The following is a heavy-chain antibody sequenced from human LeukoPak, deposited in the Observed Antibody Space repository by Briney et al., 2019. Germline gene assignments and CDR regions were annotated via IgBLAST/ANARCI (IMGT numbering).Heavy chain of an antibody. CDR3: ARDPTRYYYDSSGYYWDY. Sequence: GGSLRLSCAASGFTFSSYGMHWVRQAPGKGLEWVAVISYDGSNKYYADSVKGRFTISRDNSKNTLYLQMNSLRAEDTAVYYCARDPTRYYYDSSGYYWDYWGQGTLVTVSS. V-gene: IGHV3-30*03. D-gene: IGHD3-22*01. CDR2: ISYDGSNK. J-gene: IGHJ4*02. CDR1: GFTFSSYG.